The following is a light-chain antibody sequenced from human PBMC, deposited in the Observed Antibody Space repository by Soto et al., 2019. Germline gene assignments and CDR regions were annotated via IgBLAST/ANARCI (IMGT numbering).Light chain of an antibody. CDR1: GGLSSSA. CDR2: VNSDGSH. Sequence: QPVLTQSPSASASLGASVKITCTLSGGLSSSAIAWHQQQPEKAPRYLMKVNSDGSHSKGDGIPDRFSGSRSGAERYLIISSLQSEDEADYYCQTWGSGIQVFGAGTKLTVL. CDR3: QTWGSGIQV. V-gene: IGLV4-69*01. J-gene: IGLJ1*01.